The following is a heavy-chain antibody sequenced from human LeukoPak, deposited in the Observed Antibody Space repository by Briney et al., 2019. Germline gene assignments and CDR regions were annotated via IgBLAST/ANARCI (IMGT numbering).Heavy chain of an antibody. V-gene: IGHV4-59*06. D-gene: IGHD1-1*01. CDR2: IYYSGST. J-gene: IGHJ4*02. CDR1: GGSISPYY. CDR3: ARETGTTSTTYYFDY. Sequence: SETLSLTCTVSGGSISPYYWSWIRQPPGKGLEWIGYIYYSGSTYYNPSLKSRVTISVDTSKNQFSLKLSSVTAADTAVYYCARETGTTSTTYYFDYWGQGTLVTVSS.